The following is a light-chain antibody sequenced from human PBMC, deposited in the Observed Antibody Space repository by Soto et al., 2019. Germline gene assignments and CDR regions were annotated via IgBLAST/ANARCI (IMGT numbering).Light chain of an antibody. V-gene: IGLV1-47*01. CDR1: TSNIGSNY. CDR3: AAWDDSLSGPV. J-gene: IGLJ2*01. Sequence: QSVLTQSPSASGTPGQRVTLSCSGGTSNIGSNYVYWYQQVPGTAPKLLIYRNNQRPSGVPDRFSGSKSGTSASLAISGHRSEDEADYSCAAWDDSLSGPVFGGGTKLTVL. CDR2: RNN.